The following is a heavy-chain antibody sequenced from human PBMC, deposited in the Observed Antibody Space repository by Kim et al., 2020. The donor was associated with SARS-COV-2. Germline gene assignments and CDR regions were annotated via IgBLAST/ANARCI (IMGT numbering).Heavy chain of an antibody. D-gene: IGHD6-19*01. CDR2: INHSGST. CDR3: ARVPTALAGPIDY. CDR1: GGSFSGYY. J-gene: IGHJ4*02. Sequence: SETLSLTCAVYGGSFSGYYWSWIRQPPGKGLEWIGEINHSGSTNYNPSLKSRVTISVDTSKNQFSLKLSSVTAADTAVYYCARVPTALAGPIDYWGQGTLVTVSS. V-gene: IGHV4-34*01.